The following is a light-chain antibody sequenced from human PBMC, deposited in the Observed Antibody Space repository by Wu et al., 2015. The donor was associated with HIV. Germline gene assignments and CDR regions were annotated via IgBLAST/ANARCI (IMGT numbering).Light chain of an antibody. V-gene: IGKV3-20*01. Sequence: EIVLTQSPGTLSLSPGERATLSCRASQSVSNSYLAWYQQKPGQAPRLLIYGASNRATGIPDRFSGSGSGTDFTLTISTLEPEDFAIYYCQQSGGSSYTFGRGTRLEIK. CDR3: QQSGGSSYT. CDR1: QSVSNSY. CDR2: GAS. J-gene: IGKJ2*01.